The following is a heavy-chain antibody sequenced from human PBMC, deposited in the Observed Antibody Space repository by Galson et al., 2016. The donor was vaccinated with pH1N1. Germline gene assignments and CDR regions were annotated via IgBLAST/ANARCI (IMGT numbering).Heavy chain of an antibody. D-gene: IGHD3-9*01. CDR3: ARDLGSTGYLKY. Sequence: GRLTISRDNANNSVSLQMNSLRAEDTAVYYCARDLGSTGYLKYWGQGALVIVSS. J-gene: IGHJ4*02. V-gene: IGHV3-11*05.